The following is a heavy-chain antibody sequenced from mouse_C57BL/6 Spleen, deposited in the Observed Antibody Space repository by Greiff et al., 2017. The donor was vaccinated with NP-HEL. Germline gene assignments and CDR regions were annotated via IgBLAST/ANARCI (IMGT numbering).Heavy chain of an antibody. CDR2: ISAGGSYT. CDR3: ARDKLRRFAD. J-gene: IGHJ3*01. Sequence: EVQGVESGGGLVKPGGSLKLSCAASGFTFSSYAMSWVRQTPEKRLEWVATISAGGSYTYYPDNVKGRFTISRDNAKNNLYLQMSHLKSEDTAMYYCARDKLRRFADWGQGTLVTVAA. D-gene: IGHD2-4*01. V-gene: IGHV5-4*01. CDR1: GFTFSSYA.